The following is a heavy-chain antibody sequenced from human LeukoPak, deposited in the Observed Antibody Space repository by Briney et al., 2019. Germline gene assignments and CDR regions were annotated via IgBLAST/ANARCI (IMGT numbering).Heavy chain of an antibody. Sequence: PGRSLRPSCAASGFTFSGYGMHWVRQAPGKGLEWVAVISYDGSNKYYADSVKGRFTISRDNSKNTLYLQMNSLRAEDTAVYYCAKDAWATIYYYDSSGYFDYWGQGTLVTVSS. D-gene: IGHD3-22*01. CDR3: AKDAWATIYYYDSSGYFDY. J-gene: IGHJ4*02. CDR2: ISYDGSNK. CDR1: GFTFSGYG. V-gene: IGHV3-30*18.